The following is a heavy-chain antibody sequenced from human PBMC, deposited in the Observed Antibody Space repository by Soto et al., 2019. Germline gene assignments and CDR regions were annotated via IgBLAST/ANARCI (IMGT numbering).Heavy chain of an antibody. J-gene: IGHJ6*03. Sequence: PGGSLRLSCAASGFTFSTHSMNWVRQAPGKGLEWASSISSGSSYIYYADSLKGRFTISRDNAKNSLYLQMNSLRAEDTAIYYCARGPSDSIHSYYYMDVWGKGTTVTVSS. V-gene: IGHV3-21*01. CDR2: ISSGSSYI. CDR3: ARGPSDSIHSYYYMDV. CDR1: GFTFSTHS. D-gene: IGHD2-21*02.